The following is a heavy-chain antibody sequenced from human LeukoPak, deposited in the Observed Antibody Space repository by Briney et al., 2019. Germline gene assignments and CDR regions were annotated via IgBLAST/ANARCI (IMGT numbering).Heavy chain of an antibody. CDR2: ISSSSYI. V-gene: IGHV3-21*01. Sequence: GGSLRLSCAASGFNFTTSSMNWVRQAPGKGLEWVSSISSSSYIYYADSVKGRFTISRDNAKNSLYLQMNSLRAEDTAVYYCAELGITMIGGVWGKGTTVTISS. D-gene: IGHD3-10*02. CDR3: AELGITMIGGV. CDR1: GFNFTTSS. J-gene: IGHJ6*04.